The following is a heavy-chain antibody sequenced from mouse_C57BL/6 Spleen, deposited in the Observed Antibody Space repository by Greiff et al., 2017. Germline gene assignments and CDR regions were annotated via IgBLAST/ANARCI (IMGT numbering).Heavy chain of an antibody. V-gene: IGHV1-82*01. CDR2: IYPGDGDT. CDR3: ARYYYGSPGYFDV. D-gene: IGHD1-1*01. Sequence: VKLMESGPELVKPGASVKISCKASGYAFSSSWMNWVKQRPGKGLEWIGRIYPGDGDTNYNGKFKGKATLTVDQSSSTAYMQLNSLTSEDSAVYYCARYYYGSPGYFDVWGTGTTVTVSS. J-gene: IGHJ1*03. CDR1: GYAFSSSW.